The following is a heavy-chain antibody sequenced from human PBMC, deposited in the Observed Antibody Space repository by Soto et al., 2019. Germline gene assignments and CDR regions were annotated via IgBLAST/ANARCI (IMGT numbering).Heavy chain of an antibody. D-gene: IGHD1-20*01. CDR2: INSDGSST. CDR1: GFTFSSYW. V-gene: IGHV3-74*01. Sequence: GGSLRLSCAASGFTFSSYWMHWVRQAPGKGLVWVSRINSDGSSTSYADSVKGRFTISRANAKNTLYLQMNSLRAEDTAAYYCARLSKYNSGVTGTSPLDYWGQGTLVTVSS. J-gene: IGHJ4*02. CDR3: ARLSKYNSGVTGTSPLDY.